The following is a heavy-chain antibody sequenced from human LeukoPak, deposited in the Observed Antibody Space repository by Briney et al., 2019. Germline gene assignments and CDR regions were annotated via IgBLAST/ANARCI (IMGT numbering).Heavy chain of an antibody. CDR3: ARASRYCISTSCNGFHFDQ. J-gene: IGHJ4*02. CDR1: GFTFSNYW. Sequence: GGSLRLSCVASGFTFSNYWMSWVRQAPGKGLEWVANIHQDGIEIYYVDSVRSRFTASRDNAKNSLNLLMNSMRAEDTAVYYCARASRYCISTSCNGFHFDQWGQGTLVTVSS. CDR2: IHQDGIEI. V-gene: IGHV3-7*01. D-gene: IGHD2-2*01.